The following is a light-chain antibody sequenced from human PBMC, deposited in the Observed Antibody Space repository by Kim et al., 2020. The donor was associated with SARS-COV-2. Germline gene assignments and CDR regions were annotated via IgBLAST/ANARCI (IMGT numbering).Light chain of an antibody. J-gene: IGKJ4*01. CDR2: DAA. Sequence: PVESATLSCRASRNVGIRVAWYQQTPGQAPRRLIYDAAIRAAGIPDRFSGSGSGTDFTLTIGSLAPEDFAVYYGQQRGNWPPALTFGGGTKVDIK. CDR1: RNVGIR. V-gene: IGKV3-11*01. CDR3: QQRGNWPPALT.